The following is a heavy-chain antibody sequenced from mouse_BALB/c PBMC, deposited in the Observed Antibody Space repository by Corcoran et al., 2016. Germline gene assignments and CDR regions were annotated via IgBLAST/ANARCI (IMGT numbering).Heavy chain of an antibody. D-gene: IGHD1-1*01. CDR2: ISYDGSN. J-gene: IGHJ3*01. Sequence: DVQLQESGPGLVKPSQSLSLTCSVTGYSINSGYYWNWIRQFPGNKLEWMGYISYDGSNNYNPSLKNRISITRDTSKNQFFLKLNSVTTEDTATYYCARGSSYYGSTWFAYWGQGTLVTVSA. V-gene: IGHV3-6*02. CDR3: ARGSSYYGSTWFAY. CDR1: GYSINSGYY.